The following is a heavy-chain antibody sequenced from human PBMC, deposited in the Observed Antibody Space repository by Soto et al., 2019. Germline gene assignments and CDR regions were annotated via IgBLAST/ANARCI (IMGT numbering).Heavy chain of an antibody. CDR1: GFTFSSYA. CDR2: ISGSGGST. Sequence: EVQLLESGGGLVQPGGSLRLSCSASGFTFSSYAMSWVRQAPGKGLEWVSAISGSGGSTYYADSVKGRFTISRDNSKNTLYLQMNSLRAEDTAVYYCAKGNPNNVRFLDENFDYWGQGTLVTVSS. D-gene: IGHD3-3*01. CDR3: AKGNPNNVRFLDENFDY. V-gene: IGHV3-23*01. J-gene: IGHJ4*02.